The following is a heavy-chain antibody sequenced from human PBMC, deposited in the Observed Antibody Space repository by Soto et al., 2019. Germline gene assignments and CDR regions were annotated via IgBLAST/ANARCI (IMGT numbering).Heavy chain of an antibody. V-gene: IGHV3-23*01. J-gene: IGHJ5*02. D-gene: IGHD6-13*01. CDR2: ISGSGGST. CDR1: GFTFSSYA. Sequence: GGSLRLSCAASGFTFSSYAMSWVRQAPGKGLEWVSAISGSGGSTYYADSVKGRFTISRDNSKNTLYLQMNSLRAEDTAVYYCAKDLETYSSSWYQSWRPNWFDPWGQGTLVTVSS. CDR3: AKDLETYSSSWYQSWRPNWFDP.